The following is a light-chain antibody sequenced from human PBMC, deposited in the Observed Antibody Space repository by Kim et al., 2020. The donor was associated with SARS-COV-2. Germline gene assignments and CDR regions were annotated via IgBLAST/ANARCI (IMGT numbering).Light chain of an antibody. J-gene: IGLJ3*02. V-gene: IGLV3-21*04. CDR3: QVWDSSSDHWV. Sequence: ARGKTARINCGGNNIGRKSVHWYQQKQGQAPVLVIYYVSDRPSGIPERFSGSNSGNTATLTISRVEAGDEAVYYGQVWDSSSDHWVLGGGTQLTVL. CDR1: NIGRKS. CDR2: YVS.